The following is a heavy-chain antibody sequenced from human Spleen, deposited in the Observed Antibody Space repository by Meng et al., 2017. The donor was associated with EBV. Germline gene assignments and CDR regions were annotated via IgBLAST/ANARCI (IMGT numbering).Heavy chain of an antibody. V-gene: IGHV4-4*02. CDR2: IYHSGST. J-gene: IGHJ5*02. CDR3: AQRERWGLDP. D-gene: IGHD3-16*01. Sequence: QVQLQESGPGLGKPSGTLSLTCAVSGGSISSSNWWNWVRQAPGKGLEWIGEIYHSGSTSYNPPLESRVTISIDKSKNQVSLKLTSVTAADTAVYYCAQRERWGLDPWGQGTLVTVSS. CDR1: GGSISSSNW.